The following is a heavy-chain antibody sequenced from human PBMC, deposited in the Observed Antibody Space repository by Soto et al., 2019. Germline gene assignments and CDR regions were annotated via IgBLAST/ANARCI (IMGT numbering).Heavy chain of an antibody. Sequence: SETLSLTCTVSGGSISSSSCYWGWIRQSPGKGLEWIGSFYYSGSTYYSPSLRSRVTISGDTSKKQISLRLSSVTAADTAVYYCARISVASRYMDVWGKGTTVTVSS. D-gene: IGHD5-12*01. CDR2: FYYSGST. V-gene: IGHV4-39*01. CDR1: GGSISSSSCY. J-gene: IGHJ6*03. CDR3: ARISVASRYMDV.